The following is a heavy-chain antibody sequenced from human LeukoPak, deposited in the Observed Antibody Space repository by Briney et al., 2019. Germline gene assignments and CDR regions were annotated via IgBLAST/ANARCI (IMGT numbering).Heavy chain of an antibody. J-gene: IGHJ4*02. CDR1: GFTFSHYA. Sequence: PGGSLRLSCAASGFTFSHYARPWVRQAPGKGLGWVAVISYDGSNKYYADSVKGRFTISRDNSKNTLYLQMNSLRAEDTAVYYCARQGIHLWFDFWGQGTLVTVSS. CDR3: ARQGIHLWFDF. V-gene: IGHV3-30-3*01. D-gene: IGHD5-18*01. CDR2: ISYDGSNK.